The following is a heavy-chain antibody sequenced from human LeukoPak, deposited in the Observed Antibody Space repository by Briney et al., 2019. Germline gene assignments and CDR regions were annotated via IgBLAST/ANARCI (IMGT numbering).Heavy chain of an antibody. CDR2: IKHSGST. J-gene: IGHJ4*02. V-gene: IGHV4-34*01. CDR3: ARDHRGYKILTGPSLVTWFDY. CDR1: GGSFSGYF. Sequence: SETLSRTCAVYGGSFSGYFWSWIRQPPGKGLEWIGDIKHSGSTNYNPSLESRVTISVDTSKNQFSLKLRSVTAADTAVYYCARDHRGYKILTGPSLVTWFDYWGQGTLVTVSS. D-gene: IGHD3-9*01.